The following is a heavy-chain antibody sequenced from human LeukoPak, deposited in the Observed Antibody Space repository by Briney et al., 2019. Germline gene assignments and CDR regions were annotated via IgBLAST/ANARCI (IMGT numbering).Heavy chain of an antibody. V-gene: IGHV4-59*08. CDR2: IQGGGST. Sequence: SETLSLTCAVSGASISSSYWGWIRQSPGKGLEWIGYIQGGGSTDYNPSLKKRAIISLDRSKNDFSLKMSYVTAADTAVYYCARQNLYNWFDSWGQGALVTVSS. CDR1: GASISSSY. CDR3: ARQNLYNWFDS. D-gene: IGHD2-8*01. J-gene: IGHJ5*01.